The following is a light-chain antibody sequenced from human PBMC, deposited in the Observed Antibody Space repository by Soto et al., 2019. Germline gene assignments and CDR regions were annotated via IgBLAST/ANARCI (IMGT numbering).Light chain of an antibody. Sequence: IVLTQSPGTLSLSPGERATLSCRASQSVTSNYLAWYQQKPGQPPRLLIYGASTRATGIPDRFSGSGSGTDFALTISRLEPEAFAVYYCQQYASSRTFGQGTSVEIK. CDR1: QSVTSNY. J-gene: IGKJ1*01. CDR2: GAS. V-gene: IGKV3-20*01. CDR3: QQYASSRT.